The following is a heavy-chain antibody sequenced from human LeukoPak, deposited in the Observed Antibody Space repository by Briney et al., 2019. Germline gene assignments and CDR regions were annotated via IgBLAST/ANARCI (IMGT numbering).Heavy chain of an antibody. V-gene: IGHV3-23*01. J-gene: IGHJ1*01. CDR3: AKDDDWGRYKH. D-gene: IGHD3-16*01. CDR2: ISPSGGIT. Sequence: PGGSLRLSCAAFGFTFSSHGMNWVRQAPGKGLEGVSGISPSGGITYYTDSVKGRFTISRDNSKNTQSLQMNSLRAEDTAVYYCAKDDDWGRYKHWGQGTLVTVSS. CDR1: GFTFSSHG.